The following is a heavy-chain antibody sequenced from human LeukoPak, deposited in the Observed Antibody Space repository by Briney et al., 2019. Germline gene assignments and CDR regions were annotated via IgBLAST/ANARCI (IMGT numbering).Heavy chain of an antibody. J-gene: IGHJ5*02. V-gene: IGHV4-4*07. CDR2: ISTSGST. CDR1: GASISSYY. CDR3: ARASDRRLSTNLYGFDP. Sequence: SETLSLTCTVSGASISSYYWTWIRQPAGKGLEWIGRISTSGSTNYNPSLKSRVTISVDTSKNQFSLKLSSVTAADTAVYYCARASDRRLSTNLYGFDPWGQGTLVTVSS. D-gene: IGHD2-8*01.